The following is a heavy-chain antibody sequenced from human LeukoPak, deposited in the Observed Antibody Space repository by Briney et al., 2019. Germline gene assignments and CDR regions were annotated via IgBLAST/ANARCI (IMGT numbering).Heavy chain of an antibody. J-gene: IGHJ4*02. D-gene: IGHD2-21*02. Sequence: PGGSLRLSCTASGFTFSSYAMSWVRQAPGKGLEWVSAISGSGGTTYYADSVKGRFTISRDSFKNTLYLQMNSLRAEDTAVYYCAKDRCSGGDCYPHRFDYWGQGTLVTVSS. CDR2: ISGSGGTT. V-gene: IGHV3-23*01. CDR1: GFTFSSYA. CDR3: AKDRCSGGDCYPHRFDY.